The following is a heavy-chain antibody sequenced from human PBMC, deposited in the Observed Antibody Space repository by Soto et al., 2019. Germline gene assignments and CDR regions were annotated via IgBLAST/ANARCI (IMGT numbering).Heavy chain of an antibody. V-gene: IGHV4-30-4*01. CDR1: GGSINNYKNY. J-gene: IGHJ4*02. D-gene: IGHD3-22*01. CDR2: VYYSGTT. CDR3: AREIVDSFDSSGYPDS. Sequence: QVQLQESGPGLVKASQTLSLTCTVSGGSINNYKNYWSWIRQPPGKGLEWIGYVYYSGTTHYNPSLKSRLTMSIDTSKNQFSLKLTSVIAADAAVYYCAREIVDSFDSSGYPDSWGQGTLVTVSP.